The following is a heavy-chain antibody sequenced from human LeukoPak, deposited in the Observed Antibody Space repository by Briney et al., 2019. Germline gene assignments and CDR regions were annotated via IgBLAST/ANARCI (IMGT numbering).Heavy chain of an antibody. CDR2: ISGSGGST. Sequence: GGSLGLSCAASGFTFSSYAMSWVRQAPGKGLEWVSAISGSGGSTYYADSVKGRFTISRDNSKNTLYLQMNSLRAEDTAVYYCAKDRGDLPYWGPGLDYWGQGTLVTVSS. CDR1: GFTFSSYA. J-gene: IGHJ4*02. V-gene: IGHV3-23*01. CDR3: AKDRGDLPYWGPGLDY. D-gene: IGHD7-27*01.